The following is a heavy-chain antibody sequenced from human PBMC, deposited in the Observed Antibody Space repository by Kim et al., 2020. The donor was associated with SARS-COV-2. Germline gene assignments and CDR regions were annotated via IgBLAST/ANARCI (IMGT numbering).Heavy chain of an antibody. CDR3: AKEGAAAVFDAFDI. D-gene: IGHD6-13*01. V-gene: IGHV3-23*01. Sequence: YADSVKGRCTISRDTSKSTLYLQMDSLGADDTAVYYCAKEGAAAVFDAFDIWGPGTMVTVSS. J-gene: IGHJ3*02.